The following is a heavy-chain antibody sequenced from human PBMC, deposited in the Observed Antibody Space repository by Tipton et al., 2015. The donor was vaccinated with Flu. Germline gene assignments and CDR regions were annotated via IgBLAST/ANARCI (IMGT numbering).Heavy chain of an antibody. Sequence: TLSLTCTVSGGSVSSGGCYWTWIRQHPVKGLEWIGYIYYTESPKYNPSLQSRVTISVDTSKNQLSLELTSVTAADTAVYYCARGTSTARGREYFQYWGQGTLVIVSS. J-gene: IGHJ1*01. D-gene: IGHD1-26*01. CDR1: GGSVSSGGCY. V-gene: IGHV4-31*03. CDR3: ARGTSTARGREYFQY. CDR2: IYYTESP.